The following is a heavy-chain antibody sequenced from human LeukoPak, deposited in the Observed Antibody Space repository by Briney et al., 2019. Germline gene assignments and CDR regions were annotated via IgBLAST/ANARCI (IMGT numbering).Heavy chain of an antibody. CDR3: ARSEAYCGGDCYFPFDY. J-gene: IGHJ4*02. D-gene: IGHD2-21*02. Sequence: SETLSLTCTVSGYSLSSGYYWSWIRQPPGKGLEWIRSFYHGGSTFYNPSLKSRITISVDTSKNQFSLRLSSVTAADTAVYYCARSEAYCGGDCYFPFDYWGQGTLVTVSS. CDR2: FYHGGST. CDR1: GYSLSSGYY. V-gene: IGHV4-38-2*02.